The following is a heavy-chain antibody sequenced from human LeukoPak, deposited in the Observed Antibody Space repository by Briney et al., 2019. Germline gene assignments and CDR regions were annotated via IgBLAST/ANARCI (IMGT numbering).Heavy chain of an antibody. Sequence: GGSLRLSCTTSGFAFDDFAVSWVRQPAGKGLEWVGFIRRRAYGGAAEYAASVKGRFIISRDDSKGIAYLQMNSLKTEDTAVYYCSRNGLVDFDYWGQGSRVIVSP. CDR1: GFAFDDFA. V-gene: IGHV3-49*04. CDR2: IRRRAYGGAA. CDR3: SRNGLVDFDY. J-gene: IGHJ4*02.